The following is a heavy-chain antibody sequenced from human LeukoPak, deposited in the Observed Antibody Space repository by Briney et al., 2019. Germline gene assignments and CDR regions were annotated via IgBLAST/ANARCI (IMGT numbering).Heavy chain of an antibody. CDR2: ISSSGTTT. CDR1: GFTFSSYE. D-gene: IGHD1-26*01. Sequence: PGGSLRLSCAASGFTFSSYEMNWVRQAPGKGLEWVSYISSSGTTTFHADSVKGRFTISRDNAKNSLSLRMNSLRVEDTAVYYCARLWGARAFDYWGQGTLGTVSS. CDR3: ARLWGARAFDY. J-gene: IGHJ4*02. V-gene: IGHV3-48*03.